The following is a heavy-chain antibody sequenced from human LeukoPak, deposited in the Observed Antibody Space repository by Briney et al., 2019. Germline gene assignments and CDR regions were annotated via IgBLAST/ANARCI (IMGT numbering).Heavy chain of an antibody. V-gene: IGHV3-30-3*01. CDR3: ARDVAAARRGTTYYYYGMDV. CDR1: GFTFSSYT. D-gene: IGHD6-13*01. Sequence: GGSLRLSCAASGFTFSSYTMHWVRQAPGKGLEWVAVISYDGSNKYYADSVKGRFTISRDNSKNTLYLQMNSLRAEDTAVYYCARDVAAARRGTTYYYYGMDVWGQGTTVTVSS. J-gene: IGHJ6*02. CDR2: ISYDGSNK.